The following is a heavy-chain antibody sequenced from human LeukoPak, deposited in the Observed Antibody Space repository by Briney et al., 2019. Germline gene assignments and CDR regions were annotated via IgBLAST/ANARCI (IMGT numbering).Heavy chain of an antibody. CDR3: ARGERGDF. J-gene: IGHJ4*02. CDR1: GFTFSIYE. V-gene: IGHV3-48*03. CDR2: ISSIGTTI. D-gene: IGHD1-26*01. Sequence: PGGSLRLSCAASGFTFSIYEMNWVRQAPGKGLEWVSYISSIGTTIYYADSVKGRFTISRDSAKNSLYLQMNSLRAEDTAVYYCARGERGDFWGQGTLVTVSS.